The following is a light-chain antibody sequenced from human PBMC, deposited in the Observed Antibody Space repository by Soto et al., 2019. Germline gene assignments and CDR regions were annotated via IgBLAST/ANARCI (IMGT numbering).Light chain of an antibody. Sequence: EVVLTQSPATLSLSPGERATLSCRASQSVATYLAWYQQKPGQAPRLLIHDASNRVSDIPARFSGTGSGTDFTLTISSLEPEDFAVYYCQQRSNWPSMTFGQGTRLEIK. CDR1: QSVATY. CDR2: DAS. V-gene: IGKV3-11*01. CDR3: QQRSNWPSMT. J-gene: IGKJ5*01.